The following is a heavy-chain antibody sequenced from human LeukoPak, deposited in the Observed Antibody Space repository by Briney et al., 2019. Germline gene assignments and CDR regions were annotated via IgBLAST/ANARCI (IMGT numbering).Heavy chain of an antibody. CDR3: ARDLTGYYNVIRNDAFDI. CDR2: ISSSSSYI. CDR1: GFTFSSYS. V-gene: IGHV3-21*01. D-gene: IGHD3-9*01. Sequence: PGGSLRLSCAASGFTFSSYSMNWVRQAPGKGLEWVSSISSSSSYIYYADSVKGRFTISRDNAKNSLYLQMNSLRAEDTAVYYCARDLTGYYNVIRNDAFDIWGQGTMVTVSS. J-gene: IGHJ3*02.